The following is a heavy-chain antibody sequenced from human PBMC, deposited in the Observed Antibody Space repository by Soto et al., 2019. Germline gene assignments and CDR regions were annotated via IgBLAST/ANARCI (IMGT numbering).Heavy chain of an antibody. J-gene: IGHJ3*02. CDR3: VKNYGNAFDI. CDR1: GGSISSYY. CDR2: IYYSGST. Sequence: PSETLSLTCTVSGGSISSYYWSWIRQPPGKGLEWIGYIYYSGSTNYNPSLKSRVAISLDTSKNQFSLKLSSVTAADTAVYYCVKNYGNAFDIWGQGTMVTVSS. V-gene: IGHV4-59*01. D-gene: IGHD3-10*01.